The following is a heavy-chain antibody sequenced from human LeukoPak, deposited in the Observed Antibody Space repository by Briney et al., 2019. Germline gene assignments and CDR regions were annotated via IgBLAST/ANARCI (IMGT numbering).Heavy chain of an antibody. CDR1: GGSISSGGYY. J-gene: IGHJ6*02. CDR3: ARLGQYSSGSGWYRGNYGTRYYGMDV. CDR2: IYYSGST. V-gene: IGHV4-31*03. Sequence: SETLSLTCTVSGGSISSGGYYWSWIRQHPGKGLEWIGYIYYSGSTNYNPSLKSRVTISVDTSKNQFSLKLSSVTAADTAVYYCARLGQYSSGSGWYRGNYGTRYYGMDVWGQGTTVTVSS. D-gene: IGHD6-19*01.